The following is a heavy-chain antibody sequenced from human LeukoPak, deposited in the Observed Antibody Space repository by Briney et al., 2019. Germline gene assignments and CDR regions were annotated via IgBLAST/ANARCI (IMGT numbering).Heavy chain of an antibody. CDR3: ARRSGHHYDMDV. CDR2: INHSGST. J-gene: IGHJ6*02. D-gene: IGHD2-15*01. CDR1: GGSFGGYY. V-gene: IGHV4-34*01. Sequence: SETLSLTCAVYGGSFGGYYWSWIRQPPGKGLEWIGEINHSGSTNYNPSLKSRVTISVDTSKNQFSLKLSSVTAADTAVYYCARRSGHHYDMDVWGQGTTVTVSS.